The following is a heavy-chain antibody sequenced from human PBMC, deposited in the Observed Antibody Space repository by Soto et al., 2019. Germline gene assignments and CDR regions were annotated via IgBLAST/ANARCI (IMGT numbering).Heavy chain of an antibody. CDR3: ARSSGYGNYYYYGMDV. V-gene: IGHV3-20*04. D-gene: IGHD5-12*01. CDR1: GFTFDDYG. CDR2: INWNGGST. J-gene: IGHJ6*02. Sequence: SLRLSCAASGFTFDDYGMSWVRQAPGKGLEWVSGINWNGGSTGYADSVKGRFTISRDNAKNSLYLQMNSLRAEDTALYYCARSSGYGNYYYYGMDVWGQGTTVTVSS.